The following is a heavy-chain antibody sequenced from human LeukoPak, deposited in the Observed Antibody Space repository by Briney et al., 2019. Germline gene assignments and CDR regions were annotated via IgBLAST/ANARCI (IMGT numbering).Heavy chain of an antibody. J-gene: IGHJ4*02. CDR3: ARVQSRITMVRGVIFGY. CDR2: INPNSGGT. Sequence: GASVKVSCKASGYTFTGYYMHWVRQAPGQGLEWMGWINPNSGGTNYAQKFQGRVTMTRDTSISTAYMELSRLRSDDTAVYYCARVQSRITMVRGVIFGYWGQGTLVTVSS. D-gene: IGHD3-10*01. V-gene: IGHV1-2*02. CDR1: GYTFTGYY.